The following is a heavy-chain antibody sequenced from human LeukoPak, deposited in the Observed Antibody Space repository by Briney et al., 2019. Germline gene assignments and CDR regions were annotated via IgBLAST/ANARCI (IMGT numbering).Heavy chain of an antibody. Sequence: ASVKVSCKTSGYTFTSYGISWVRQAPGQGLEWMGLISAYNGNTNYAQKLQGRATMTTDTSTSTAYMELRSLRSDDTAVYYCARDSYLHYDSSGYYYGKDSYYYYGMDVWGQGTTVTVSS. CDR2: ISAYNGNT. J-gene: IGHJ6*02. D-gene: IGHD3-22*01. CDR1: GYTFTSYG. CDR3: ARDSYLHYDSSGYYYGKDSYYYYGMDV. V-gene: IGHV1-18*01.